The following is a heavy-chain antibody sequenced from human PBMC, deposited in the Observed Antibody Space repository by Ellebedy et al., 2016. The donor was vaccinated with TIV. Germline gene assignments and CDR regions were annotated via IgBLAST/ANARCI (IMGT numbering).Heavy chain of an antibody. J-gene: IGHJ2*01. CDR3: AKLKGSGWYRWYFDL. V-gene: IGHV3-23*01. CDR2: LSGTGGST. D-gene: IGHD6-19*01. Sequence: PGGSLRLSCAASGFTFSMYDMNWVRRAPGKGLEWVSALSGTGGSTYYADSVKGRFTISKDNSKNTLYLQMNSLRVEDTAVYYCAKLKGSGWYRWYFDLWGRGTLVSVSS. CDR1: GFTFSMYD.